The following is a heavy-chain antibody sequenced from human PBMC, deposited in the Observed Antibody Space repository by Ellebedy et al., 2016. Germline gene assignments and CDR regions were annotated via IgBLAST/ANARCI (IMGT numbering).Heavy chain of an antibody. CDR2: ISSSSSYI. V-gene: IGHV3-21*01. CDR1: GFTFSSYS. Sequence: GESLKISXAASGFTFSSYSMNWVRQAPGKGLEWVSSISSSSSYIYYADSVKGRFTISRDNSKNTLYLQMNSLRAEDTAVYYCARDSRPGIQLWLGSFDYWGQGTLVTVSS. D-gene: IGHD5-18*01. CDR3: ARDSRPGIQLWLGSFDY. J-gene: IGHJ4*02.